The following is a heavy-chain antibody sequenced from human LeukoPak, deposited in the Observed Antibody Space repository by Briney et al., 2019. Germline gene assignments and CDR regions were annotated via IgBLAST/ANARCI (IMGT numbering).Heavy chain of an antibody. CDR2: IYYTGTT. Sequence: SETLSLTCTVSGGSISPYYWSWIRQPPGRGLEWIGSIYYTGTTFDNPSLKSRVTLSVDTSKNQFSLRLTSVTAADTAFYYCAREEYSSDWYGHDSWGQGTLVTVSS. J-gene: IGHJ4*02. V-gene: IGHV4-59*04. CDR3: AREEYSSDWYGHDS. CDR1: GGSISPYY. D-gene: IGHD6-13*01.